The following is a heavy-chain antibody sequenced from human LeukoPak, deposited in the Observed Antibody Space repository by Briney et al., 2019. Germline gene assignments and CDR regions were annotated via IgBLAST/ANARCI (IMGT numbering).Heavy chain of an antibody. J-gene: IGHJ4*02. CDR1: EFSVGSNY. V-gene: IGHV3-66*01. D-gene: IGHD6-6*01. Sequence: GGSLRLSCAASEFSVGSNYMTWVRQAPGKGLEWVSLIYSGGSTYYADSVKGRFTISRDNSKNTLYLQMNNLRVEDTAVYYCAKGHFASSSFFDYWGQGTLVTVSS. CDR3: AKGHFASSSFFDY. CDR2: IYSGGST.